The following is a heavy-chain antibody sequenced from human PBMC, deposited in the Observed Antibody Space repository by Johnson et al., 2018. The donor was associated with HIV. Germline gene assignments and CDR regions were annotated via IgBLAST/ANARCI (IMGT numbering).Heavy chain of an antibody. Sequence: QMQLVESGGGVVQPGRSLRLSCAASGFAFSNYGMHWVRQAPGKGLEWVAVISYDGSNKYYADSVKGRFTISRDNSKNTLYLQMNSLRAEDTAVYYCARDKGYYYDSSGSRNAFDIWGQGTMVTVSS. CDR2: ISYDGSNK. J-gene: IGHJ3*02. CDR1: GFAFSNYG. V-gene: IGHV3-30*19. CDR3: ARDKGYYYDSSGSRNAFDI. D-gene: IGHD3-22*01.